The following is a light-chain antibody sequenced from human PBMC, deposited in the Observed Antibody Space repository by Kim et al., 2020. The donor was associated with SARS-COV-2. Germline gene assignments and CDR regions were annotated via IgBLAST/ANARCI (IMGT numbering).Light chain of an antibody. CDR1: SLRSYY. Sequence: SSELTQDPAVSVALGQTVRITCQGDSLRSYYASWYQQKPGQAPVLVIYGKNNRPSGIPDRFSGSSSGNTASLTITGAQAEDEADYYCNSRDSSGNHLPSFGGGTKLTVL. CDR2: GKN. CDR3: NSRDSSGNHLPS. J-gene: IGLJ3*02. V-gene: IGLV3-19*01.